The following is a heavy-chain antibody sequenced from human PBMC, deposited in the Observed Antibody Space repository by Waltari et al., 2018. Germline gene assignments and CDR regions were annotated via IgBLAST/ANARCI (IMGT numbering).Heavy chain of an antibody. CDR1: GYSISSGYY. CDR2: IYHSGST. V-gene: IGHV4-38-2*02. Sequence: QVQLQESGPGLVKPSETLSLTCTVSGYSISSGYYWGWIRQPPGKGLEWIGSIYHSGSTYYNPSLKSRVTISVDTSKNQFSLKLSSVTAADTAVYYCARGTTVVTPEDYWGQGTLVTVSS. J-gene: IGHJ4*02. D-gene: IGHD4-17*01. CDR3: ARGTTVVTPEDY.